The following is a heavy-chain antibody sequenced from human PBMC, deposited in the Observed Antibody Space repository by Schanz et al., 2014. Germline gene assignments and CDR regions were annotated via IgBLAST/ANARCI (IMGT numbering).Heavy chain of an antibody. CDR2: FNDGGVNK. CDR3: AKDISDTSGKDDY. J-gene: IGHJ4*02. Sequence: VQLVDSGGGLVKPGGSLRLSCTASGFPFSDYFMAWIRQPPGRGLEWVSSFNDGGVNKYYADSVKGRFTISRDNSKNTLFLQMNSLRVEDSAIYYCAKDISDTSGKDDYWGQGTLVTVSS. CDR1: GFPFSDYF. D-gene: IGHD3-22*01. V-gene: IGHV3-23*04.